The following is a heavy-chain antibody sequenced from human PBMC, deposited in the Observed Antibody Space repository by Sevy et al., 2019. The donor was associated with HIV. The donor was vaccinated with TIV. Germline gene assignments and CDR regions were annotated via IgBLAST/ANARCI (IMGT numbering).Heavy chain of an antibody. Sequence: ASVKVSCKASGYTFTSYAMNWVRQAPGQGLEWMGWINTNTGNPTYAQGFTGRFVFSLDTSVSTAYLQISSLKAEDTAVYYCARRFTYYYDSSGYPRAEYFQHWGQRTLVTVSS. J-gene: IGHJ1*01. V-gene: IGHV7-4-1*02. D-gene: IGHD3-22*01. CDR3: ARRFTYYYDSSGYPRAEYFQH. CDR1: GYTFTSYA. CDR2: INTNTGNP.